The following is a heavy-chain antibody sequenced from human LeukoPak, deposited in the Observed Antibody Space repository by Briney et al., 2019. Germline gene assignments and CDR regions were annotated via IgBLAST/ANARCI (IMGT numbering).Heavy chain of an antibody. CDR2: IYYSGST. J-gene: IGHJ4*02. CDR1: GGSISSYY. Sequence: SETLSLTCTVSGGSISSYYWGWIRQPPGKGLEWIGSIYYSGSTYYNPSLKSRVTISVDTSKNQFSLKLSSVTAADTAVYYCARRSYYDSSGYYGGYYFDYWGQGTLVTVSS. CDR3: ARRSYYDSSGYYGGYYFDY. D-gene: IGHD3-22*01. V-gene: IGHV4-39*01.